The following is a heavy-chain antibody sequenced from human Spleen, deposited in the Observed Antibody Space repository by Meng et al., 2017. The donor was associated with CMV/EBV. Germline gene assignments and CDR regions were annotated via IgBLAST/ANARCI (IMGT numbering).Heavy chain of an antibody. CDR1: GFTFSSYA. D-gene: IGHD2-21*01. J-gene: IGHJ6*02. CDR2: ISGSGGST. V-gene: IGHV3-23*01. Sequence: GGSLRLSCAASGFTFSSYAMSWVRQAPGKGLEWVSAISGSGGSTYYADSVKGRFTISRDNPKNTLYLQMNSLRAEDTAVYYCAKDLGGGDNYYYGMDVWGQGTTVTVSS. CDR3: AKDLGGGDNYYYGMDV.